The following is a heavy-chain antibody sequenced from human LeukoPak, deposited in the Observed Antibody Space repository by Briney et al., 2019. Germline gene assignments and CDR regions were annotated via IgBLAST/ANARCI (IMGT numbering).Heavy chain of an antibody. CDR3: ARALFYVWGSYREYYFDY. J-gene: IGHJ4*02. CDR2: IYSGGST. CDR1: GFTVSSNY. D-gene: IGHD3-16*02. V-gene: IGHV3-66*01. Sequence: PGGSLRLSCAASGFTVSSNYMSWVRQAPGKGLEWVSVIYSGGSTYYADSVKGRFTISRDNSKNTLYLQLNSLRAEDTAVYYCARALFYVWGSYREYYFDYWGQGTLVTVSS.